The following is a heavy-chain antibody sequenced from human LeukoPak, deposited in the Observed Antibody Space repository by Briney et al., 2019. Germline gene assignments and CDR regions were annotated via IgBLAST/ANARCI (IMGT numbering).Heavy chain of an antibody. D-gene: IGHD1-26*01. CDR1: GYTFTSYA. J-gene: IGHJ4*02. V-gene: IGHV1-69*04. Sequence: ASVKVSCKASGYTFTSYAISWVRQAPGQGLEWMGRIIPILGIANYAQKFQGRVTITADKSTSTAYMELSSLRSEDTAVYYCAREKVGATELDYWGQGTLVTVSS. CDR3: AREKVGATELDY. CDR2: IIPILGIA.